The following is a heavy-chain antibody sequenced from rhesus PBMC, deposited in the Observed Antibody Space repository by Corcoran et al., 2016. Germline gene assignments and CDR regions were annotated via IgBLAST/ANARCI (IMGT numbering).Heavy chain of an antibody. CDR1: GGSISDSYR. V-gene: IGHV4S10*01. Sequence: QVQLQESGPGVVKPSETLSLTCAVSGGSISDSYRWSWIRQPPGKGLDWIGYIYGSSTSTNYNLSLKGRVIITKDTSKNQFSLKLSSVTAADSAVYCCARACTGSGCYSYVGFDYWGQGVLVTVSS. J-gene: IGHJ4*01. D-gene: IGHD2-21*01. CDR2: IYGSSTST. CDR3: ARACTGSGCYSYVGFDY.